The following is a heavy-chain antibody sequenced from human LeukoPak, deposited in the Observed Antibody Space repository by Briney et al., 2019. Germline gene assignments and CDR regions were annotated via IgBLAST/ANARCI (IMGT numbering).Heavy chain of an antibody. CDR1: GGSISSSSYY. CDR3: ARDLGTLRGYFDY. V-gene: IGHV4-39*07. CDR2: IYYSGGT. J-gene: IGHJ4*02. Sequence: SETLSLTCTVSGGSISSSSYYWGWIRQPPGKGLEWIGSIYYSGGTYYNPSLKSRVTISVDTSKNQFSLKLSSVTAADTAVYYCARDLGTLRGYFDYWGQGTLVTVSS. D-gene: IGHD1-26*01.